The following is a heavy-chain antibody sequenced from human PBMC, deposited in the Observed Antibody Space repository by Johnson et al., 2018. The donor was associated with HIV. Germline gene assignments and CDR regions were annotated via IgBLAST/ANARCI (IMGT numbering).Heavy chain of an antibody. J-gene: IGHJ3*02. CDR3: ARDREWLLYGAFDI. Sequence: VQLVESGGGVVQPGGSLKLSCAASGFTFSGSAMHWVRQASGKGLEWVGRIRSKANSYADSVKGRFTVSRDNSKNMLYLQRYSLSADDTAVYYCARDREWLLYGAFDICGQGTMVTVSS. CDR2: IRSKANSY. CDR1: GFTFSGSA. D-gene: IGHD3-3*01. V-gene: IGHV3-73*01.